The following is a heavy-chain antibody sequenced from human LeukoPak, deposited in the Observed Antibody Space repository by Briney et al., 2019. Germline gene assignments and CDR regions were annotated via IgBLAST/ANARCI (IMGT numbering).Heavy chain of an antibody. Sequence: GGSLRLSCAASGFTFSSYWMHWVRQAPGKGLVWVSRINSDGSSTSYADSVKGRFTISRDNAKNTLYLQMNSLRAEDTAVYYCAREIAAAGKGGWYYYGMDVWGQGTTVTVSS. V-gene: IGHV3-74*01. CDR3: AREIAAAGKGGWYYYGMDV. D-gene: IGHD6-13*01. CDR2: INSDGSST. J-gene: IGHJ6*02. CDR1: GFTFSSYW.